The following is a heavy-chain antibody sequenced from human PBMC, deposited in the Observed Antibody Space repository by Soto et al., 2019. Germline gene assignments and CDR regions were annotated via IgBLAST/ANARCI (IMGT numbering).Heavy chain of an antibody. CDR3: XTTAAYCSGTNCYDFDY. D-gene: IGHD2-2*01. CDR2: IYYSGNT. V-gene: IGHV4-39*01. Sequence: SETLSLTCTVSGASISVSSNYYWGWIRQPPGKGLEWIGSIYYSGNTYYSPSLKSRVTLSVDTSNNQFSLNLNSVTAADTAVYYCXTTAAYCSGTNCYDFDYWGKGTLVTVSS. CDR1: GASISVSSNYY. J-gene: IGHJ4*02.